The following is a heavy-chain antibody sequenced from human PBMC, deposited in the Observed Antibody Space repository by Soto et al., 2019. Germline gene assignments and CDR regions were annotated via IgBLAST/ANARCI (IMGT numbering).Heavy chain of an antibody. Sequence: QVQLVQSGAEVKKPGASVKVSCKASGYTFTSYGISWVRQAPGQGLEWMGWISAYNGNTNYAQKLQGRVTMTTDTCTSIAYSELMSLRYVDTAVYYCASSGQQLKHDYWRQSTLVTVSS. D-gene: IGHD6-13*01. CDR2: ISAYNGNT. J-gene: IGHJ4*02. V-gene: IGHV1-18*01. CDR1: GYTFTSYG. CDR3: ASSGQQLKHDY.